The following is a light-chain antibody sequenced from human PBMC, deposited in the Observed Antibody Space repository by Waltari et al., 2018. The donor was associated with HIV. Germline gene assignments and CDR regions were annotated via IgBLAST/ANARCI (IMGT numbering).Light chain of an antibody. Sequence: QSALTQPPSASGSLGQSVTISCTGSSSDIGAYDYVSWVQQHTHSAPKLLLYEAPRRPSSGSDRFSGSRSGYTAFRTGAGLQPDDEATYFCSSYGDSLRVLFGGGTKVTVL. J-gene: IGLJ2*01. CDR2: EAP. CDR3: SSYGDSLRVL. CDR1: SSDIGAYDY. V-gene: IGLV2-8*01.